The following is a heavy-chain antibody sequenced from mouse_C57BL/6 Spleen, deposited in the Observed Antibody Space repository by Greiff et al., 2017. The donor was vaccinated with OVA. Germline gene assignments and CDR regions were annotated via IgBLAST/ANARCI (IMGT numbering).Heavy chain of an antibody. CDR2: IHPNSGST. V-gene: IGHV1-64*01. Sequence: QVQLQQPGAELVKPGASVKLSCKASGYTFTSYWMHWVKQRPGQGLEWIGMIHPNSGSTNYNEKLKSKATLTVDKSSSTAYLQLCILTSEDSSVYYCASEVFYDSLFAYWGQGTLVTVSA. J-gene: IGHJ3*01. CDR1: GYTFTSYW. CDR3: ASEVFYDSLFAY. D-gene: IGHD2-4*01.